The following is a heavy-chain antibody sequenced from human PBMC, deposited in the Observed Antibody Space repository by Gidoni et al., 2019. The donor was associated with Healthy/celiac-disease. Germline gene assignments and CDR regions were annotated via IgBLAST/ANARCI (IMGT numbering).Heavy chain of an antibody. Sequence: QLQLQESCTGLVKPSETLSLTCTVSGGSICSSSYYWGWIRQPPGKGLEWIGSIYYSGSTYYNPSLKSRVTISVDTSKNQFSLKLSSVTAADTAVYYCARRAVVPAAISPHNWFDPWGQGTLVTVSS. CDR2: IYYSGST. CDR3: ARRAVVPAAISPHNWFDP. J-gene: IGHJ5*02. CDR1: GGSICSSSYY. D-gene: IGHD2-2*01. V-gene: IGHV4-39*01.